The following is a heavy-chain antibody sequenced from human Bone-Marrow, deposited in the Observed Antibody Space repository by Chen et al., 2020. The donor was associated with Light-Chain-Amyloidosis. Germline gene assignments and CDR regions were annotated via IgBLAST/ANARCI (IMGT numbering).Heavy chain of an antibody. CDR2: ISSSSSYI. Sequence: EVQLVESGGGLVKPGGSLRLSCAASGFTFSSYSMNWVRQAPGKGLEWDSSISSSSSYIYYADSVKGRFTISRDNAKNSLYLQMNSLRAEDTAVYYCARDFKEDDSSGYYIPDAFDIWGQGTMVTVSS. J-gene: IGHJ3*02. CDR3: ARDFKEDDSSGYYIPDAFDI. CDR1: GFTFSSYS. D-gene: IGHD3-22*01. V-gene: IGHV3-21*01.